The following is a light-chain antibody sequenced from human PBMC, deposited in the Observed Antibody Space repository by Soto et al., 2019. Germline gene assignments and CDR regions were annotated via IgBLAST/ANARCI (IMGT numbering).Light chain of an antibody. J-gene: IGKJ1*01. CDR3: QKYNIAPSWT. CDR2: SAS. V-gene: IGKV1-27*01. CDR1: QAISNF. Sequence: DIQMTQSPSSLSASVGDRVTVTCRASQAISNFLACYQRKPGKVPDLLISSASTLQSGAPSRFSGSRSGTDFTPTISSLQPEYVATYYCQKYNIAPSWTFGQGTKVEIK.